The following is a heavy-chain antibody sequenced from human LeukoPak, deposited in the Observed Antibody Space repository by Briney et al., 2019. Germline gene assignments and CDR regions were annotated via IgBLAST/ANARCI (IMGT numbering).Heavy chain of an antibody. CDR3: ARRGPGYDLWSGYYVDY. CDR2: IYPGDSDT. D-gene: IGHD3-3*01. J-gene: IGHJ4*02. Sequence: GESLKISCKGSGYSFTSYWIGWVRQMPGKGLEWMGIIYPGDSDTRYSPSFQGQVTISADKSISTAYLQWSSLKASDTAMYYCARRGPGYDLWSGYYVDYWGQGTLVTVSS. V-gene: IGHV5-51*01. CDR1: GYSFTSYW.